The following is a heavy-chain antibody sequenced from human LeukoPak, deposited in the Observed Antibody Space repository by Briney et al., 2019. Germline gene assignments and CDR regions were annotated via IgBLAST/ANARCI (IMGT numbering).Heavy chain of an antibody. CDR1: GFTFSSYA. Sequence: GGSLRLSCAASGFTFSSYAMSWVRQAPGKGLEWVSAISGSGGSTYYAESVKGRFTISRDNSKNTLYLQMNSLRAEDTAVYYCAKDGFWSGFYYFDYWGQGTLVTVSS. V-gene: IGHV3-23*01. D-gene: IGHD3-3*01. J-gene: IGHJ4*02. CDR3: AKDGFWSGFYYFDY. CDR2: ISGSGGST.